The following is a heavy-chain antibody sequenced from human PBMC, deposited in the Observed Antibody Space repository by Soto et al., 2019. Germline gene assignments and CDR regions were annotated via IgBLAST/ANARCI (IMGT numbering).Heavy chain of an antibody. J-gene: IGHJ5*02. Sequence: ASVKVSCKASGYTFTGYYMHWVRQAPGQGLEWMGWINPNSDGTNYAQKFQGRVTMTRDTSISTAYMELSRLRSDDTAVYYCARYYDSSGYYAAWGQGTLVTVSS. CDR2: INPNSDGT. D-gene: IGHD3-22*01. CDR1: GYTFTGYY. V-gene: IGHV1-2*02. CDR3: ARYYDSSGYYAA.